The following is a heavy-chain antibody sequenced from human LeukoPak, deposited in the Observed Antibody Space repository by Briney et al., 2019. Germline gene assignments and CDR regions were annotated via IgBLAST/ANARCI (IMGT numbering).Heavy chain of an antibody. CDR2: ISPYNGNT. V-gene: IGHV1-18*04. Sequence: ASVKVSCKASGYTFTSYYMHWVRQAPGQGLEWMGWISPYNGNTNYAQNLQGRVTMTTDTSTSTAYMELRSLRSDDTAVYYCARENLVRGPTQGSDLRGQGSLVTLPS. J-gene: IGHJ4*02. CDR1: GYTFTSYY. CDR3: ARENLVRGPTQGSDL. D-gene: IGHD3-10*01.